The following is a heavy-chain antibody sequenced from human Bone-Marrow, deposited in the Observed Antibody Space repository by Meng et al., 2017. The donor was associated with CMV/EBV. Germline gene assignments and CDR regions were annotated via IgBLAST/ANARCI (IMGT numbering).Heavy chain of an antibody. J-gene: IGHJ3*02. Sequence: GGSLRLSCAASGFTFSSYWMSWVRQAPGKGLEWVSAISGSGGSTYYADSVKGRFTISRDNSKNTLYLQMNSLRAEDTAVYYCAKVVTVWKPLDAFDIWGQGTMVTVAS. CDR3: AKVVTVWKPLDAFDI. CDR2: ISGSGGST. D-gene: IGHD3-16*01. CDR1: GFTFSSYW. V-gene: IGHV3-23*01.